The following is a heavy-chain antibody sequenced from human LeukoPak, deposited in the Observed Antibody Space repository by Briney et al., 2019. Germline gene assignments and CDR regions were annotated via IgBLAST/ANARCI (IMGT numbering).Heavy chain of an antibody. CDR3: ARGRSYGFDFDS. CDR2: KYYSGST. Sequence: SETLSLTCDVSGVSINTCCYYWTWIRQPPGKGLEWIGYKYYSGSTRYNSSLRSRLTISLDTSKNQFSLRLTSVTAADMAVYYCARGRSYGFDFDSWGPGTLVIVSS. CDR1: GVSINTCCYY. V-gene: IGHV4-61*01. D-gene: IGHD5-18*01. J-gene: IGHJ4*02.